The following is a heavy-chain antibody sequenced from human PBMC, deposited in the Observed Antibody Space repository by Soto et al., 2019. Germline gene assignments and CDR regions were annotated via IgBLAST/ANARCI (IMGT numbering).Heavy chain of an antibody. Sequence: QVQLVQSGAEVKKPGASVKVSCKASGYTFTSYGISWVRQAPGQVLEWMGWISAYNGNTNYAQKLQGRVTMTTDTSTSTAYMELRSLRSDDTAVYYCARDYDILTGYYKGPYFDYWGQGTLVTVSS. CDR1: GYTFTSYG. CDR2: ISAYNGNT. CDR3: ARDYDILTGYYKGPYFDY. J-gene: IGHJ4*02. V-gene: IGHV1-18*01. D-gene: IGHD3-9*01.